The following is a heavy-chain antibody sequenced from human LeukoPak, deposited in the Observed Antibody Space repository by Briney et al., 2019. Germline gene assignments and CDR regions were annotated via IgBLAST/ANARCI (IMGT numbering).Heavy chain of an antibody. CDR3: ARDQRLCGGDCSGDY. D-gene: IGHD2-21*02. CDR2: INPNSGGT. V-gene: IGHV1-2*02. J-gene: IGHJ4*02. Sequence: ASVKVSCKASGYTFTGYYMHWVRQAPGQGLEWMGWINPNSGGTNYAQKFQGRVTMTRDTSISTAYMELSRLRSDDTAVYYCARDQRLCGGDCSGDYWGQGTLVTVSS. CDR1: GYTFTGYY.